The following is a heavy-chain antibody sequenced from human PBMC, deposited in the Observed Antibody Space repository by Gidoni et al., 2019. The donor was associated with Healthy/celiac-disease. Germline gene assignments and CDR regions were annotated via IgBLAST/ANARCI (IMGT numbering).Heavy chain of an antibody. CDR1: GFSLSNARMG. J-gene: IGHJ2*01. Sequence: QVTLKESGPVLVKPTETLTLTCTVSGFSLSNARMGVSWSRQPPGKALEWLAHIFSNDEKSYSTSLKSRLTISKDTSKSQVVLTMTNMDPVDTATYYCARSSYYYDSSGYYYSYWYFDLWGRGTLVTVSS. D-gene: IGHD3-22*01. V-gene: IGHV2-26*01. CDR2: IFSNDEK. CDR3: ARSSYYYDSSGYYYSYWYFDL.